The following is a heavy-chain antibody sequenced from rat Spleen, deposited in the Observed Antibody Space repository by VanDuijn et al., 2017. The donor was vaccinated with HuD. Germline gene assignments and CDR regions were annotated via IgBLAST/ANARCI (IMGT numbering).Heavy chain of an antibody. CDR3: ARQGYLRDWYFDF. D-gene: IGHD2-7*01. CDR2: IRTGGTNS. J-gene: IGHJ1*01. V-gene: IGHV5S14*01. Sequence: EVQLVESGGGLVQPGRSLNLSCEASGFTFSDFDMAWVRQTPTKGLEWVASIRTGGTNSYYRGSVKGRFTISRDNAKNTQYLQMDSLRSEDTATYYCARQGYLRDWYFDFWGPGTMVTVSS. CDR1: GFTFSDFD.